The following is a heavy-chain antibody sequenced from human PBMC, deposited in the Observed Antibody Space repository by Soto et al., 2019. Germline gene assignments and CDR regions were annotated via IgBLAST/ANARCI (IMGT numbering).Heavy chain of an antibody. CDR2: IVPMLRTP. CDR3: ARGLGGRYFPFDY. D-gene: IGHD1-26*01. CDR1: GGSFSDYA. Sequence: QVQLVQSGAEVKKPGSSVKVSCKASGGSFSDYAINWVRQAPGPGLEWMGGIVPMLRTPNYARKFQGRVTITADESTSTVSMELPSLTSDDAAVYYCARGLGGRYFPFDYWGQGTLVTVSS. V-gene: IGHV1-69*11. J-gene: IGHJ4*02.